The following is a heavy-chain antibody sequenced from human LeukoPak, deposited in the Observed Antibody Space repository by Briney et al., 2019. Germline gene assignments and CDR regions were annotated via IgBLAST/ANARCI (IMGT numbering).Heavy chain of an antibody. D-gene: IGHD6-19*01. J-gene: IGHJ4*02. Sequence: ASVKVSCKASAYIFTTYDINWVRQATGQGLEWMGWMNPNSGYTVYAQEFQGRVTLTRNTSISTAYMELSSLRSDDTAVYYCARGKQWLADLLDYWGQGTLVTVSS. CDR3: ARGKQWLADLLDY. CDR1: AYIFTTYD. CDR2: MNPNSGYT. V-gene: IGHV1-8*03.